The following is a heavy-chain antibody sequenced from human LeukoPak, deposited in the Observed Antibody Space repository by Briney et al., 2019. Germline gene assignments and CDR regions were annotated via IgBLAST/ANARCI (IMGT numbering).Heavy chain of an antibody. V-gene: IGHV3-23*01. CDR1: GFTFSSYA. J-gene: IGHJ6*02. CDR2: ISGSGGTT. D-gene: IGHD6-13*01. CDR3: ARDPYSSTWSYGMDV. Sequence: PGGSLRLSCAASGFTFSSYAMSWVRQAPGKGLEWVSGISGSGGTTYYADSVKGRLTISRDNSKNTLYLQMNALRAEDTAVYYCARDPYSSTWSYGMDVWGQGTTVTVSS.